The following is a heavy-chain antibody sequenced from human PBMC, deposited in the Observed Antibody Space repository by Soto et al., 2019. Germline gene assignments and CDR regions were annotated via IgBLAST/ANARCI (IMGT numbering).Heavy chain of an antibody. CDR3: ARDSYTRY. J-gene: IGHJ4*02. CDR1: GFIVSTRY. Sequence: EVQLVESGGGLVQPGGSLRLSCAVSGFIVSTRYMRWVRQAPGKGLEWVSIIHNDGSTYYADSVRGRFTISRDDSKNTLYLQILSLRAEDTAVYYCARDSYTRYWGQGTLVTVSS. D-gene: IGHD4-4*01. CDR2: IHNDGST. V-gene: IGHV3-66*01.